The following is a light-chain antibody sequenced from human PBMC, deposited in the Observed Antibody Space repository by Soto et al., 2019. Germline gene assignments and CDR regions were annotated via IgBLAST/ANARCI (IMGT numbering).Light chain of an antibody. CDR1: QSVYSN. CDR3: QHYNRLRLT. V-gene: IGKV3-15*01. J-gene: IGKJ4*01. Sequence: EIVMTQSPATLSVSPGERATLSCRASQSVYSNLAWYQHKPGQAPNLLIYAASTRATGIPARFSGSWSGTEFTLTSSSLQWRDFVVLYLQHYNRLRLTFGGGTKV. CDR2: AAS.